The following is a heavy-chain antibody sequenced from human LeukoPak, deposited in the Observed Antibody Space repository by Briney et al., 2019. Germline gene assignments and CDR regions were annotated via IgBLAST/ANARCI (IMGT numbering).Heavy chain of an antibody. CDR2: IYPNSGGT. J-gene: IGHJ5*02. V-gene: IGHV1-2*04. CDR3: ARAPHYYDRSAPRGWFDP. CDR1: GYTFTGYY. Sequence: ASVKVSCKASGYTFTGYYMHWVRQAPGQGLEWMGWIYPNSGGTNYAQKFQGWVTMTRDTSISTAYMELSRLRSDDPAVYYCARAPHYYDRSAPRGWFDPWGQGTLVTVSS. D-gene: IGHD3-22*01.